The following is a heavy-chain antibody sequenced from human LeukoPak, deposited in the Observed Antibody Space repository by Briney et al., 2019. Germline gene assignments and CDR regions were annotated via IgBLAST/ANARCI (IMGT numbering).Heavy chain of an antibody. CDR2: IGNSGGST. J-gene: IGHJ4*02. D-gene: IGHD1-20*01. V-gene: IGHV3-23*01. CDR1: GFTFTSYS. Sequence: GSLRLSCAASGFTFTSYSMNWVRQAPGKGLEWVSGIGNSGGSTYYADSVKGRFTISRDNSKNTLFLQMNSLRAEDTAVYYRAKGLYNCAIWGQGSLVTVSS. CDR3: AKGLYNCAI.